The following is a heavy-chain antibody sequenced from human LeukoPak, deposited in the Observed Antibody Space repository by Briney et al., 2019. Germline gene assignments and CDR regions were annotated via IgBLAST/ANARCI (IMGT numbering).Heavy chain of an antibody. V-gene: IGHV3-21*01. CDR2: ISSSSSYI. Sequence: GGSLRLSCAASGFTFSSYSMNWVRQAPGKGLEWVSSISSSSSYIYYADSLKGRFTISRDNAKNSLYLQMNSLRAEDTAVYYCARDQRLRSYGYWGQGTLVTVSS. CDR1: GFTFSSYS. D-gene: IGHD3-16*01. J-gene: IGHJ4*02. CDR3: ARDQRLRSYGY.